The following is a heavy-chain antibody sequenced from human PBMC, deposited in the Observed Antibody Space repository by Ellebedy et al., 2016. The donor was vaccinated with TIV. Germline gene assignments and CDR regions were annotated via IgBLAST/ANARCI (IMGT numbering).Heavy chain of an antibody. J-gene: IGHJ4*02. Sequence: GESLKISCAASGFTFSSYGMHWVRQAPGKGLEWVAVIWYDGSNKYYADSVKGRFTISRDNSKNTLYLQMNSLRAEDTAVYYCARGEGYYYDSSGYYPGYWGQGTLVTVSS. CDR1: GFTFSSYG. CDR2: IWYDGSNK. D-gene: IGHD3-22*01. CDR3: ARGEGYYYDSSGYYPGY. V-gene: IGHV3-33*01.